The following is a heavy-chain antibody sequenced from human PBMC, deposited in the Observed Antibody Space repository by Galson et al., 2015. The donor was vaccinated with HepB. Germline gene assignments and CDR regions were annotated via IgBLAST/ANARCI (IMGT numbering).Heavy chain of an antibody. V-gene: IGHV3-23*01. CDR1: GFTFSSYA. J-gene: IGHJ3*02. Sequence: SLRLSCAASGFTFSSYAMSWVRQAPGKGLEWVSAISGSGGSTYYADSVKGRFTISRDNSKNALYLQMNSLRAEDTAIYYCAKDLSIWFGELLGGDAFDIWGQGTMVTVSS. CDR3: AKDLSIWFGELLGGDAFDI. CDR2: ISGSGGST. D-gene: IGHD3-10*01.